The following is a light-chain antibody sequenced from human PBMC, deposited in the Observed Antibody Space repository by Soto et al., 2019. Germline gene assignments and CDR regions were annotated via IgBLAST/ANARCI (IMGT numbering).Light chain of an antibody. CDR2: AAS. V-gene: IGKV1-39*01. CDR3: QQRHMWPIT. Sequence: DIQMTQSPSSVSASIEDRAIITCRAWHSISNHLDWYQQKPGKAPKLLIFAASSLQSGVPSRFSGSGSGTDFTLTISSLEPEDSAVYYCQQRHMWPITFGQGTRLEIK. CDR1: HSISNH. J-gene: IGKJ5*01.